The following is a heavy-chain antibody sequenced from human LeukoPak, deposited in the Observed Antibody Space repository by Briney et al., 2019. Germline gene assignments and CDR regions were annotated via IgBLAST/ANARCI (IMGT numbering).Heavy chain of an antibody. CDR3: ARKRYCSGGSCYSAAFDI. V-gene: IGHV1-69*05. Sequence: GSSVKVSRKASGGTFSSYAISWVRQAPGQGLEWMGRIIPIFGTANYAQKFQGRVTITTDESTSTAYMELSSLRSEDTAVYYCARKRYCSGGSCYSAAFDIWGQGTMVTVSS. D-gene: IGHD2-15*01. J-gene: IGHJ3*02. CDR2: IIPIFGTA. CDR1: GGTFSSYA.